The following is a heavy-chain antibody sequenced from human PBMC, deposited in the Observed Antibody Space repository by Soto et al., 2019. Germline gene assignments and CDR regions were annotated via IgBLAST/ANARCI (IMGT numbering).Heavy chain of an antibody. V-gene: IGHV3-33*01. D-gene: IGHD5-18*01. CDR1: GFTFSSYG. CDR2: IWYDGSNK. CDR3: AREGEENSYGYLVHY. J-gene: IGHJ4*02. Sequence: GGSLRLSCAASGFTFSSYGMHWVRQAPGKGLEWVAVIWYDGSNKYYADSVKGRFTISRDNSKNTLYLQMNSLRAEDTAVYYCAREGEENSYGYLVHYWGQGTLVTVSS.